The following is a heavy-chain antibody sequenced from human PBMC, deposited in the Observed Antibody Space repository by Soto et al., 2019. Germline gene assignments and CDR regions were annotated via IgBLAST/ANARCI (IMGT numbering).Heavy chain of an antibody. J-gene: IGHJ6*03. V-gene: IGHV3-15*01. D-gene: IGHD3-3*01. CDR1: GFTFSNAR. Sequence: PWGSLRLSCAASGFTFSNARMSWVRQAPGKGLEWVGRIKSKTDGGTTDYAAPVKGRFTISRDDSKNTLYLQMNSLKTEDTAVYYCTNSYVLRFLEWLDYYYMDVWGKGTTVTVSS. CDR3: TNSYVLRFLEWLDYYYMDV. CDR2: IKSKTDGGTT.